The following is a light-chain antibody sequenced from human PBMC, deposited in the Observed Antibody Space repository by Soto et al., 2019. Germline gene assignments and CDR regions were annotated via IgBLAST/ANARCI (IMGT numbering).Light chain of an antibody. CDR2: ETS. CDR3: LLSYSNSRRV. J-gene: IGLJ3*02. V-gene: IGLV7-46*01. CDR1: TGAVTSGHY. Sequence: QAVVTQEPSLTVSPGGTVTLTCGSSTGAVTSGHYPYWFQQKPGQAPRTLIFETSNKHSWTPARFSGSLLGGKAALTLSGAQPEDEAEYYFLLSYSNSRRVFGGGTKLTVL.